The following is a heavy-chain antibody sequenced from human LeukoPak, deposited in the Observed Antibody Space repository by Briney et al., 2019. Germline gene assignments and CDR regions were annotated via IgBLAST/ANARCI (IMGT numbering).Heavy chain of an antibody. V-gene: IGHV4-61*08. D-gene: IGHD5-12*01. CDR2: IYYSGST. Sequence: SETLSLTCTVSGGSIGSDDYYWSWIRQPPGKGLEWIGYIYYSGSTNYNPSLKSRVTISVDTSKNQFSLKLSSVTAADTAVYYCATSGYDYYFDYWGQGTLVTVSS. CDR3: ATSGYDYYFDY. J-gene: IGHJ4*02. CDR1: GGSIGSDDYY.